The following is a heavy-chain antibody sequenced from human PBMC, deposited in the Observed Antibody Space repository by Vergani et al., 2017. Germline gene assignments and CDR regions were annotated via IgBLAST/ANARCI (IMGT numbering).Heavy chain of an antibody. V-gene: IGHV4-34*01. CDR3: AIIPPIAVAGPGDDYYYGMDV. CDR1: GGSFSGYY. CDR2: INHSGST. J-gene: IGHJ6*02. D-gene: IGHD6-19*01. Sequence: QVQLHQWGAGLLKPSETLSLTCAVYGGSFSGYYWSWIRQPPGKGLEWIGEINHSGSTNYNPSLKSRVTISVDTSKNQFSLKLSSVTAADTAVYYCAIIPPIAVAGPGDDYYYGMDVWGQGTTVTVSS.